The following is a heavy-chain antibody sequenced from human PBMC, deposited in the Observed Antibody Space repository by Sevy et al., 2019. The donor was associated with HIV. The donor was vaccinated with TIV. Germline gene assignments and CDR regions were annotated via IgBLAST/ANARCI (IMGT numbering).Heavy chain of an antibody. CDR2: IGAYNGNI. CDR3: ARISTVRGKFNWFDP. CDR1: GYTFDSYG. V-gene: IGHV1-18*01. D-gene: IGHD3-10*01. J-gene: IGHJ5*02. Sequence: ASVKVSCKASGYTFDSYGISWVRQAPGQGLEWMGWIGAYNGNIKYAQNIQDRVTMTTDASTSTAYMELRSLRSEDTAVYFCARISTVRGKFNWFDPWGQGTLVTVSS.